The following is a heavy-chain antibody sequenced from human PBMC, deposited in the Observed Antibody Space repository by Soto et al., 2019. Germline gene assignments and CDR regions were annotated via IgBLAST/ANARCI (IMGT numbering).Heavy chain of an antibody. CDR2: ISSSGSCT. CDR3: Y. J-gene: IGHJ4*02. V-gene: IGHV3-21*04. CDR1: GFTFSGYS. Sequence: PGGSLRLSCAASGFTFSGYSMNWVRQAPGKGLEWVSIISSSGSCTNYADSVKGRFTISRDNSRDTVYLQMNSLRAEDTAVYFDYWGQGTLVTVSS.